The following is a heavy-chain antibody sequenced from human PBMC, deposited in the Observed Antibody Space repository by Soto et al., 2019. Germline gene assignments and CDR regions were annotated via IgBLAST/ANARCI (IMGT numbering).Heavy chain of an antibody. V-gene: IGHV6-1*01. J-gene: IGHJ4*02. D-gene: IGHD6-13*01. CDR1: GDSVSSNSAA. CDR3: ARHSLYTRTYHPFDY. Sequence: SQTLSLTCAISGDSVSSNSAAWDWIRQSPSRGLEWLGRTYYMSKWYHDYAVSVKSRMTINPDTSKNQFSLQLNSVTPEDTAVYYCARHSLYTRTYHPFDYCGQRTLVTVSS. CDR2: TYYMSKWYH.